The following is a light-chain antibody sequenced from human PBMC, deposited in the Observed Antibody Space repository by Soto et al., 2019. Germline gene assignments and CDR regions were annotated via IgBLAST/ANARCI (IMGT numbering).Light chain of an antibody. CDR3: QQYNNWPQT. CDR1: QSVTGTN. CDR2: DAV. Sequence: EIVLTQSPGTLSLSPGEGATLSCRASQSVTGTNLAWYQQRPGQAPRLLIYDAVRRATGIPARFSGSGSGTEFTLTISSLQSEDFAVYYCQQYNNWPQTFGQGTKVDI. J-gene: IGKJ1*01. V-gene: IGKV3-15*01.